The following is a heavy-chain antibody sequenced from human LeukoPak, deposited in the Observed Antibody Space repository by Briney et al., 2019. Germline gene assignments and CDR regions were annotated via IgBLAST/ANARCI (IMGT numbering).Heavy chain of an antibody. V-gene: IGHV1-2*02. CDR3: ARNGAWGSYRLHDF. CDR2: INPNSGGT. CDR1: GYTFTDYY. D-gene: IGHD3-16*02. J-gene: IGHJ4*02. Sequence: GASVKVSCKASGYTFTDYYIHWVRQAPGQGLEWMGWINPNSGGTNYAQKCQGRVTMTRDTSISTAYMELTNLISDDTAVYYCARNGAWGSYRLHDFWGQGTLVTVSS.